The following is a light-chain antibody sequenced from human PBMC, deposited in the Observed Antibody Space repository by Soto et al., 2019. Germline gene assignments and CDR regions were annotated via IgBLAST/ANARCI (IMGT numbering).Light chain of an antibody. CDR1: SSDIGGYKY. Sequence: ALTQPASVSGSPGQSITISCTGTSSDIGGYKYVSWYQQHPGKVPKLLIYDVNNRPSGVSDRFSGSKSGNTASLTISGLQAEDEAEYYCCSYTSSTSLIFGGGTQLTVL. V-gene: IGLV2-14*03. CDR3: CSYTSSTSLI. J-gene: IGLJ7*01. CDR2: DVN.